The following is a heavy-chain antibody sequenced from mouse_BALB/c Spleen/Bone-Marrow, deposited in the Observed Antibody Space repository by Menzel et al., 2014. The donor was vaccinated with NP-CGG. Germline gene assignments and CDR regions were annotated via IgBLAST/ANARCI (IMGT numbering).Heavy chain of an antibody. CDR1: GFSLTGYG. V-gene: IGHV2-6-7*01. Sequence: VKLMESGPGLVAPSQSLSITCTVSGFSLTGYGVNWVRQPPGKGLEWMGMIWGDGSTDYNSTLKSRLSISKDNSKSQVYLKMNSLQTDDSARYYCGSSTMITTGFAYWGQGTLVTVSA. CDR2: IWGDGST. D-gene: IGHD2-4*01. CDR3: GSSTMITTGFAY. J-gene: IGHJ3*01.